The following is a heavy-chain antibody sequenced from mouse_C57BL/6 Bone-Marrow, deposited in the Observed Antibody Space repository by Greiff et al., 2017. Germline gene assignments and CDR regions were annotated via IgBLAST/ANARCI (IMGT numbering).Heavy chain of an antibody. V-gene: IGHV5-17*01. CDR2: ISSGSSTI. D-gene: IGHD1-1*01. Sequence: DVMLVESGGGLVKPGGSLKLSCAASGFTFSDYGMHWVRQAPEKGLEWVAYISSGSSTIYYADTVKGRFNISRDNAKNTLFLQMTSLRSEDTAMYYCAREGTTVVAYYFDYWGQGTTLTVSS. J-gene: IGHJ2*01. CDR1: GFTFSDYG. CDR3: AREGTTVVAYYFDY.